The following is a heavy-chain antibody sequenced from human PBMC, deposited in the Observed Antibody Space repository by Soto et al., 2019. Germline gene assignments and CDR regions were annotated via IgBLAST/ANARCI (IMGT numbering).Heavy chain of an antibody. J-gene: IGHJ6*02. CDR1: GFTFSSYA. CDR3: AKDNILTGYYYYYYGMDV. V-gene: IGHV3-23*01. Sequence: GGSLRLSCAASGFTFSSYAMSWVRQAPGKGLEWVSAISGSGGSTYYADSVKGRFTISRDNSKNTLYLQMNSLRAEDTAVYYCAKDNILTGYYYYYYGMDVWGQGTTVTVSS. D-gene: IGHD3-9*01. CDR2: ISGSGGST.